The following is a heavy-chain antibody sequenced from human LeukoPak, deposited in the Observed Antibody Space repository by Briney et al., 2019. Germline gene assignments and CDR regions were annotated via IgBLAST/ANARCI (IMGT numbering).Heavy chain of an antibody. J-gene: IGHJ2*01. Sequence: SQTLSLTCTVAGGSISSYYWSWIRQPAGKGLEWIGRIYTSGSTNYNPSLKSRVTMSVDTSKNQFFLKLSSVTAADTAVYYCARGSYDFWSGYYFWYFDLWGRSTLVTVSS. CDR3: ARGSYDFWSGYYFWYFDL. D-gene: IGHD3-3*01. V-gene: IGHV4-4*07. CDR1: GGSISSYY. CDR2: IYTSGST.